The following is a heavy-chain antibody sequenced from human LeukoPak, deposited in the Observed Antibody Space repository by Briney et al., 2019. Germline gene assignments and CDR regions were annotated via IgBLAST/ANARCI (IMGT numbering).Heavy chain of an antibody. CDR3: ARAIVVVTAILN. J-gene: IGHJ4*02. CDR2: INSDGSST. CDR1: GFPFRSYW. Sequence: GGSLRLSCGASGFPFRSYWMHWVRQAPGKGLVWVSRINSDGSSTSYADSVKGRFTISRDNAKNTLYLQMNSLRAEDTAVYYCARAIVVVTAILNWGQGTLVTVSS. V-gene: IGHV3-74*01. D-gene: IGHD2-21*02.